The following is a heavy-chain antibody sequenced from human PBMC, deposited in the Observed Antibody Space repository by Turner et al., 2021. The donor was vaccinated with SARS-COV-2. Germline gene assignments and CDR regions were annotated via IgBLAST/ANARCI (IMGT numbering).Heavy chain of an antibody. CDR3: TTSPSVGY. J-gene: IGHJ4*02. Sequence: EVQLVESGGGLAQPGGSLGLSCAASGFTVYNNYMTWVRQAPGKWLEWVSVIYSGGQTYYADSVKGRFTISRHSSKNTLYLQMNSLRPEDTAMYYCTTSPSVGYWGQGILVTVSS. CDR1: GFTVYNNY. CDR2: IYSGGQT. V-gene: IGHV3-53*04.